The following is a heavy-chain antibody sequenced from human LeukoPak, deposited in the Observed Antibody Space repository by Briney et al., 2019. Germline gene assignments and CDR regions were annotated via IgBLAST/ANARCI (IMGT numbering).Heavy chain of an antibody. Sequence: PSQTLSLICSVSGDSMSSGGFYWHWIRQHPEKGLEWIGYIYSTGTTYYNPSLTSRLTISLDTSKNQFSLKVTSVTAADTAVYFCARDRPDTTSPTTVERFDPWGQGTLVTVSS. J-gene: IGHJ5*02. V-gene: IGHV4-31*03. CDR2: IYSTGTT. CDR3: ARDRPDTTSPTTVERFDP. CDR1: GDSMSSGGFY. D-gene: IGHD1-14*01.